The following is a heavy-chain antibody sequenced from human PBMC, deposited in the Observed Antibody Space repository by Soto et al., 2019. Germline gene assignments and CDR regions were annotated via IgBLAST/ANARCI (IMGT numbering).Heavy chain of an antibody. J-gene: IGHJ3*02. CDR1: GFTLSDYS. Sequence: EVQLVESGGGLVQPGGSLRHSCAASGFTLSDYSMHWIRQAAGKGLEYVSAISYKGDTTYYANSVKGRFTISRDNSKNTLYLQMGSLRAEDMAVYYCARVSGLGQAAFDIWAQGTMVTVSS. V-gene: IGHV3-64*01. D-gene: IGHD1-1*01. CDR2: ISYKGDTT. CDR3: ARVSGLGQAAFDI.